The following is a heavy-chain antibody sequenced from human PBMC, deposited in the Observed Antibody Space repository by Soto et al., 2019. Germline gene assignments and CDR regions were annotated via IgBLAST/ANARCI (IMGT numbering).Heavy chain of an antibody. CDR2: ISGSGRTT. Sequence: EVQLLESGGGLVQPGGSLRLSCAASGFTFGSYAMNWLRQAPGRGLECVSFISGSGRTTYYADSVKGRFTVSRDNSKNTLYLQMNRLRAADTALYYCAKFRGPSYSYHSMDVWCTGTRVTVSS. V-gene: IGHV3-23*01. D-gene: IGHD3-16*01. J-gene: IGHJ6*03. CDR3: AKFRGPSYSYHSMDV. CDR1: GFTFGSYA.